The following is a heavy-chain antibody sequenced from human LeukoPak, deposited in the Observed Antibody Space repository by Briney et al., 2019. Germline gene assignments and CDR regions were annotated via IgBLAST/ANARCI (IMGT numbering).Heavy chain of an antibody. CDR2: INPNSGGT. CDR3: ARMSIAARPVYNWFDP. D-gene: IGHD6-6*01. J-gene: IGHJ5*02. CDR1: GYTFTGYY. V-gene: IGHV1-2*02. Sequence: ASVKVSCKASGYTFTGYYMHWVRQAPRQGLEWMGWINPNSGGTNYAQKFQGRVTMTRDTSISTAYMELSRLRSDDTAVYYCARMSIAARPVYNWFDPWGQGTLVTVSS.